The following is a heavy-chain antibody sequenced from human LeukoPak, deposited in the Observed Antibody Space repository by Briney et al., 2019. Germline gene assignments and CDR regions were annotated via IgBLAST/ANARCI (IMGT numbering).Heavy chain of an antibody. CDR1: GFTFSSYW. J-gene: IGHJ4*02. CDR3: ARRDPWRGYSYGIDY. CDR2: INSDGSST. V-gene: IGHV3-74*01. D-gene: IGHD5-18*01. Sequence: GGSLRLSCAASGFTFSSYWMHWVRQAPGKGLVWVSRINSDGSSTSYADSVKGRFTISRDNAKNTLYLQMNSLRAEDTAVYYCARRDPWRGYSYGIDYWGQGTLVTVSS.